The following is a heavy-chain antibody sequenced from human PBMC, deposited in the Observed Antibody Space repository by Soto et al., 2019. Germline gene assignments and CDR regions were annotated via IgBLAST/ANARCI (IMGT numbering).Heavy chain of an antibody. CDR1: GGTFSSYA. CDR2: IIPIFGTA. Sequence: GASVKVSCKASGGTFSSYAISWVRQAPGQGLEWMGGIIPIFGTANYAQKFQGRVTITADESTSTAYMELSSLRSEDTAVYYCARDRFSMVRGVIFLFDYWGQGTLVTASS. D-gene: IGHD3-10*01. J-gene: IGHJ4*02. V-gene: IGHV1-69*13. CDR3: ARDRFSMVRGVIFLFDY.